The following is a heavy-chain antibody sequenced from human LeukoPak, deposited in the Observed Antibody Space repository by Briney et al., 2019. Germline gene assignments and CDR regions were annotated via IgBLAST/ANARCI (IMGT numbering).Heavy chain of an antibody. V-gene: IGHV1-69*02. CDR1: GGTFSSYT. CDR2: IIPILGIA. Sequence: SVKVSCKASGGTFSSYTISWVRQAPGQGLEWMGRIIPILGIANYAQKFQGRVTITADKSTSTAYMELSSLRSEDTAVYYCASTSLSPPPPRLQFDPYTFDYWGQGTLVTVSS. J-gene: IGHJ4*02. CDR3: ASTSLSPPPPRLQFDPYTFDY. D-gene: IGHD5-24*01.